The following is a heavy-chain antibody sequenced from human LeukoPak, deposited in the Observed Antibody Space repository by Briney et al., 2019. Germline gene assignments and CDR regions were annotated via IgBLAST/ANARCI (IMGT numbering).Heavy chain of an antibody. CDR2: IYPGDSDT. Sequence: GESLKISCKGFGYTFSNYWIGWVRQMPGKGLEWMGIIYPGDSDTRYSPSFQGQVTISADKSISTAYLQWSSLKASDTAVYYCARQGDYGVANWFDPWGQGTLVTVSS. D-gene: IGHD4-17*01. V-gene: IGHV5-51*01. CDR3: ARQGDYGVANWFDP. J-gene: IGHJ5*02. CDR1: GYTFSNYW.